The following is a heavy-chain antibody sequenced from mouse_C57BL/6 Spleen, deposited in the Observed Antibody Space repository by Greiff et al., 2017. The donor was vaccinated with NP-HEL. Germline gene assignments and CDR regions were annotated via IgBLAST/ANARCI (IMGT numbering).Heavy chain of an antibody. CDR3: TRWGLPLRYRDY. CDR2: LDPETGGP. D-gene: IGHD1-1*01. J-gene: IGHJ2*01. V-gene: IGHV1-15*01. Sequence: QVQLQQSGAELVRPGASVTLSCKASGYTFTDYEMHWVKQTPVPGLEWIGALDPETGGPAYNQKFKGKAILTADTSSSPAYMGLRSLTSDDSAVYYCTRWGLPLRYRDYWGQGTTLTVSS. CDR1: GYTFTDYE.